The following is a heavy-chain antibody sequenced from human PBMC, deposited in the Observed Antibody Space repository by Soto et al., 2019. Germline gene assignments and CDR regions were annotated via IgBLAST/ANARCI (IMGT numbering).Heavy chain of an antibody. D-gene: IGHD3-3*01. V-gene: IGHV5-10-1*01. CDR2: IDPSDSYT. Sequence: GESLKISCKCSGYSFTSYWISWVRQMPGKGLEWMGRIDPSDSYTNYSPSFQGHVTISADKSISIAYLQWSSLKASDTAMYYCAITTIFGVVTYYYYGMDVWGRGTTVTVSS. CDR1: GYSFTSYW. J-gene: IGHJ6*02. CDR3: AITTIFGVVTYYYYGMDV.